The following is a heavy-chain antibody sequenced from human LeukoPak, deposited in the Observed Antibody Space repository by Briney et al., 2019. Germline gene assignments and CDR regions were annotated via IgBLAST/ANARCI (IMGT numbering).Heavy chain of an antibody. J-gene: IGHJ4*02. CDR1: GGSISSGGYY. Sequence: SETLSLTRTVSGGSISSGGYYWSWIRQHPGKGLEWIGYIYYSGSTYYNPSLKSRVTISVDTSKNQFSLKLSSVTAADTAVYYCAREDYDSSGFDYWGQGTLVTVSS. CDR3: AREDYDSSGFDY. CDR2: IYYSGST. D-gene: IGHD3-22*01. V-gene: IGHV4-31*03.